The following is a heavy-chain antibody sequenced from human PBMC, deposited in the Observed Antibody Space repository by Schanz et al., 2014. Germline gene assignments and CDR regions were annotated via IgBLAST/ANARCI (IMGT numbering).Heavy chain of an antibody. CDR1: GFTFSNHV. J-gene: IGHJ6*03. CDR2: ISSNGGST. CDR3: ARPSDSSWYMDV. V-gene: IGHV3-64*04. D-gene: IGHD2-21*02. Sequence: VQLVESGGGLVQPRGSLRLSCAASGFTFSNHVLSWVRQAPGKGLEYVSVISSNGGSTDFADSVKGRFTISRDSSKNTLYLQMNSLRAEDTAVYYCARPSDSSWYMDVWGKGTTVTVSS.